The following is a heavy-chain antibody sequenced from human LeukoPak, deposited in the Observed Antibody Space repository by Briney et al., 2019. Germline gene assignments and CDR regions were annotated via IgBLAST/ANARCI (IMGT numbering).Heavy chain of an antibody. J-gene: IGHJ5*02. CDR3: ARDVAATRFNWFDT. V-gene: IGHV3-9*01. CDR2: ISWNSGSM. Sequence: GRSLRLSCTASGFTFDDYVMHWVRQAPGKGPEWVSGISWNSGSMDYADSVKGRFTISRDNAKNSLYLQMNSLRPEDTAFYYRARDVAATRFNWFDTWGQGTLVTVSS. CDR1: GFTFDDYV. D-gene: IGHD2-15*01.